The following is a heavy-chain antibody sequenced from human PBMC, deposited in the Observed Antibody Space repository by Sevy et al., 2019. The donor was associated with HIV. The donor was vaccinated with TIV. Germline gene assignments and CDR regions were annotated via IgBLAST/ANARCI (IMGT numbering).Heavy chain of an antibody. D-gene: IGHD3-22*01. CDR1: TFSVTDNY. J-gene: IGHJ6*02. CDR3: ARDRYYDASGYYYYYYGLDV. V-gene: IGHV3-66*01. Sequence: GGSLRLSCAASTFSVTDNYMSWVRQAPGKGLEWVSTIYSGGSTFYAVPVKGRFTISRDNSKNTLYLQMNSLRAEDTAVYYCARDRYYDASGYYYYYYGLDVWGQGTTVTVSS. CDR2: IYSGGST.